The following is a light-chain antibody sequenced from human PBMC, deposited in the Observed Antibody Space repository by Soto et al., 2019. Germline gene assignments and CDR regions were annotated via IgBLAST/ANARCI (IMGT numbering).Light chain of an antibody. CDR1: QGISSW. CDR2: SAS. CDR3: QQSYTSPRT. V-gene: IGKV1-12*01. J-gene: IGKJ1*01. Sequence: DIQMTQSPSSVSASVGDRVTISCRASQGISSWLAWYQQKPGKAPSLLIYSASTLHSGVPSRFSGSGSGTDFTLTISSLQPEDFATYYCQQSYTSPRTFGQGTKVEIK.